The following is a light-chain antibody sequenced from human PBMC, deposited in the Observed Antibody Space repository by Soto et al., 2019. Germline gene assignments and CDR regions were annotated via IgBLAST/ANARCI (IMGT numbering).Light chain of an antibody. J-gene: IGLJ7*01. CDR2: YDS. CDR3: QVWDSSSDHAV. Sequence: SSELTQPPSMSVAPGKTARITCGGNNIGRKSVHWHQQKPGQAPVLVIYYDSDRPSGIPERFSGSNSGNTATLTISRVEAGDEADYYCQVWDSSSDHAVFGGGTQLTVL. V-gene: IGLV3-21*04. CDR1: NIGRKS.